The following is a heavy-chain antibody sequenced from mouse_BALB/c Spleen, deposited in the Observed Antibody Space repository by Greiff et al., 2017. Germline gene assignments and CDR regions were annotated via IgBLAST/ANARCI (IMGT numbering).Heavy chain of an antibody. Sequence: EVQLQQSGPELVKPGASVKISCKASGYTFTDYNMHWVKQSHGKSLEWIGYIYPYNGGTGYNQKFKSKATLTVDNSSSTAYMELRSLTSEDSAVYYCARELTGFDYWGQGTTLTVSS. CDR2: IYPYNGGT. CDR1: GYTFTDYN. J-gene: IGHJ2*01. V-gene: IGHV1S29*02. CDR3: ARELTGFDY. D-gene: IGHD4-1*01.